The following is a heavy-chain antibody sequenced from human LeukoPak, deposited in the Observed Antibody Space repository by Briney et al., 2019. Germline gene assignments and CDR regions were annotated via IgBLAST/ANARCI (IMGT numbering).Heavy chain of an antibody. CDR1: GGSFSGYY. D-gene: IGHD3-3*01. V-gene: IGHV4-34*12. CDR3: ARGLASGYPPIPFDY. J-gene: IGHJ4*02. CDR2: IIDTGST. Sequence: SETLSLTCAVYGGSFSGYYWTWIRQPPGKGLEWIGEIIDTGSTKYNSSLKSRVTISVDTSKNQFSLSLDSVTAADTAVYYCARGLASGYPPIPFDYWGQGTLVTVSS.